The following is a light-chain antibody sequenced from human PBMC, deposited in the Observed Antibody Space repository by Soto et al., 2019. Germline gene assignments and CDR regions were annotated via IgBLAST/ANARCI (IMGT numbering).Light chain of an antibody. CDR1: SSDVGAYNY. J-gene: IGLJ2*01. V-gene: IGLV2-11*01. Sequence: QSVLTQPRSVSGSPGQSVTLSCTGTSSDVGAYNYVSWYHQHPGKAPKLILYDVSKRPSGVPDRFSGSKSGNTASLTISGLQADDEGDYYCCSYAGSYTHVVFGGGTKLTVL. CDR2: DVS. CDR3: CSYAGSYTHVV.